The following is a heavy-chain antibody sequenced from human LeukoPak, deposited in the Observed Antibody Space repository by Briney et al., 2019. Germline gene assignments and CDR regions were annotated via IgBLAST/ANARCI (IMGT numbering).Heavy chain of an antibody. CDR2: ISYDGSNK. Sequence: GGSLRLSCAASGFTFSSYGMRWVREAPGKGLEWVAVISYDGSNKYYADSVKGRFTISRDNSKNTLYLQMNSLRAEDTAVYYCAKVYYYGSGSYRGLDYFDYWGQGTLVTVSS. V-gene: IGHV3-30*18. CDR1: GFTFSSYG. J-gene: IGHJ4*02. D-gene: IGHD3-10*01. CDR3: AKVYYYGSGSYRGLDYFDY.